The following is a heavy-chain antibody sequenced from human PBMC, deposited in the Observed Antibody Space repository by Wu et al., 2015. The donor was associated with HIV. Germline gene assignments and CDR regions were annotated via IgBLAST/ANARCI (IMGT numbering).Heavy chain of an antibody. CDR3: ARDLLWGEDF. CDR2: IIPISNTA. CDR1: GDGFTSYA. J-gene: IGHJ4*02. D-gene: IGHD2-21*01. Sequence: QAQLVQFGADMKKPGSSVKVTCKASGDGFTSYAVSWVRQAPGQGLEWMGGIIPISNTADYSQKFQGRITITADESTRTIYMALTGLRSEDTAIYFCARDLLWGEDFWGQGNPGHRLL. V-gene: IGHV1-69*12.